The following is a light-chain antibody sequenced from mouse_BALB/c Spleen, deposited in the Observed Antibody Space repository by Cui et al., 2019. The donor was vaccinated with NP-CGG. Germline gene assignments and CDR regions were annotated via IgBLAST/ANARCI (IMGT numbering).Light chain of an antibody. J-gene: IGLJ1*01. Sequence: QAVVTQEPPLTTSPGETVTLTCRSSTGAVTTSNYANWVQEKPDHLFTGLIGGTKNRAPGVPARFSGSLIGDKAALTITGAQTEDEAIYFCALWYSNHWVFGGGTKLTVL. CDR3: ALWYSNHWV. V-gene: IGLV1*01. CDR1: TGAVTTSNY. CDR2: GTK.